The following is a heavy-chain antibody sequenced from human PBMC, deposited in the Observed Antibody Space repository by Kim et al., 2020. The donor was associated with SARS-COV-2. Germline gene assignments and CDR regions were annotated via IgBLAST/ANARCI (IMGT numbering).Heavy chain of an antibody. CDR1: GSTITSYY. CDR2: ITPSGGST. Sequence: ASVKVSCTASGSTITSYYIHWVRQAPGQRLEWMGLITPSGGSTSYAQKFQGIVTMTRDRATSTFYMELSSLRSEDTAMYYCATGYSNSWFNPLDYWGQGT. V-gene: IGHV1-46*01. CDR3: ATGYSNSWFNPLDY. J-gene: IGHJ4*02. D-gene: IGHD1-26*01.